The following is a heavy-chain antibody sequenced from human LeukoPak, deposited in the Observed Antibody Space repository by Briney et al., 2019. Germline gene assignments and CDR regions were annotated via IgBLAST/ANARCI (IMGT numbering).Heavy chain of an antibody. CDR3: ARDTRFGWAVAGPPHY. D-gene: IGHD6-19*01. Sequence: PGGSLRLSCAASGFTFSSYAMHWVRQAPGKGLEWVAVISYDGSNKYYADSVKGRFTISRDNSKNTLYLQMNSLRAEDTAVYYCARDTRFGWAVAGPPHYWGQGTLVTVSS. J-gene: IGHJ4*02. CDR1: GFTFSSYA. V-gene: IGHV3-30-3*01. CDR2: ISYDGSNK.